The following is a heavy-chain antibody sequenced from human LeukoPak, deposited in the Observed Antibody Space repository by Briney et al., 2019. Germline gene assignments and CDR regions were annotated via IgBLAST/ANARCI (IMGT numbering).Heavy chain of an antibody. Sequence: SSGTLSLTCAVYGGSFSGYYWSWIRQPPGKGLEWIGEINHSGSTNYNPSLKSRVTISVDTSKNQFSLKLSSVTAADTAVYYCAGGPWTAGTPRNWFDPWGQGTLVTVSS. J-gene: IGHJ5*02. D-gene: IGHD6-13*01. CDR3: AGGPWTAGTPRNWFDP. V-gene: IGHV4-34*01. CDR1: GGSFSGYY. CDR2: INHSGST.